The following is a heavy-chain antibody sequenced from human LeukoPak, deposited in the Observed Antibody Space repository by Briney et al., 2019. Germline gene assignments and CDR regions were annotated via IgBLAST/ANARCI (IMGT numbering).Heavy chain of an antibody. CDR3: ATDKGPYSGSWYPNWFDP. CDR1: GDSASSNSAA. Sequence: SQTLSLTCAISGDSASSNSAAWNWIRQSPSRGLEWLGRTYYRSKWYNDYAVSVKSRITINPDTSKNQFSLKLSSVTAADTAEYYCATDKGPYSGSWYPNWFDPWGQGTLVTVSS. J-gene: IGHJ5*02. D-gene: IGHD6-13*01. CDR2: TYYRSKWYN. V-gene: IGHV6-1*01.